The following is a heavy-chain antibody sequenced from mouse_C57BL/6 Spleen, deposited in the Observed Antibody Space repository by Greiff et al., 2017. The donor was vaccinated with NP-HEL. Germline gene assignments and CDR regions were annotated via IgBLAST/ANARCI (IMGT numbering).Heavy chain of an antibody. Sequence: VQLQQSGAELVKPGASVKLSCKASGYTFTSYWMQWVKQRPGQGLEWIGEIDPSDSYTNYNQKFKGKATLTVDTSSSTAYMQLSSLTSEDSAVYYCARSVGYFDGWGTGTTVTVSS. V-gene: IGHV1-50*01. J-gene: IGHJ1*03. CDR1: GYTFTSYW. CDR2: IDPSDSYT. CDR3: ARSVGYFDG.